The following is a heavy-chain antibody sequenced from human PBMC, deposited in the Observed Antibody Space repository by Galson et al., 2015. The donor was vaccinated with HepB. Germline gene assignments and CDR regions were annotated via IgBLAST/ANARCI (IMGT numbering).Heavy chain of an antibody. Sequence: PALVKPTQPLTLTCTFSGFSLSTSGMCVSWIRQPPGKALEWLARIDWDDDKYYSTSLKTRLTISKDTSKNQVVLTMTNMDPVDTATYYCARISVVGAAQPIFDYWGQGTLVTVSS. D-gene: IGHD1-26*01. CDR1: GFSLSTSGMC. V-gene: IGHV2-70*11. J-gene: IGHJ4*02. CDR3: ARISVVGAAQPIFDY. CDR2: IDWDDDK.